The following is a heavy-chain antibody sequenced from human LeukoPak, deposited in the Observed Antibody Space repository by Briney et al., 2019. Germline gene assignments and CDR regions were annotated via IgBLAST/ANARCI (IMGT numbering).Heavy chain of an antibody. Sequence: PGGSLRVSSAASEFTFSNGAIKWGRQAPGKGLEWVSSISGSGDSTYYADSVKGRFTISRDNSKNTLSLQMNSLRVEDTAVYYCAKYLLTIISPGVHWRQGTLVTVSS. CDR1: EFTFSNGA. V-gene: IGHV3-23*01. J-gene: IGHJ4*02. D-gene: IGHD3-3*01. CDR3: AKYLLTIISPGVH. CDR2: ISGSGDST.